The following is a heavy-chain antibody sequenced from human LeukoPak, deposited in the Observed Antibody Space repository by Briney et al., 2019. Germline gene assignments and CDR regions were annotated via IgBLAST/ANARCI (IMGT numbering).Heavy chain of an antibody. V-gene: IGHV3-73*01. CDR3: ARGWNDEVVGATEVNWFDP. Sequence: GGSLRLSCAASGLTFSGSAMHWVRQASGKGLEWVGRIRNKAYSYATGYAASVKGRFTISRADSKNTAYLKTPSLKTEDTAVYYCARGWNDEVVGATEVNWFDPWGQGTLVTVSS. J-gene: IGHJ5*02. D-gene: IGHD1-26*01. CDR1: GLTFSGSA. CDR2: IRNKAYSYAT.